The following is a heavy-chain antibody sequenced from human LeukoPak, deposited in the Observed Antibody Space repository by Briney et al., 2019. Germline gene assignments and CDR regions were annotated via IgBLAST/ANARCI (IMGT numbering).Heavy chain of an antibody. Sequence: GGSLRLSCAASGFTFSSCWMSWVRQAPGKGLEWVANIKQQGSEKYYVDSVKGRFTISTEDAKNSLYLQINSLRAEDTAVYYCARLWPFDYWGQVTLVTGSS. CDR1: GFTFSSCW. D-gene: IGHD2-21*01. CDR3: ARLWPFDY. J-gene: IGHJ4*02. CDR2: IKQQGSEK. V-gene: IGHV3-7*01.